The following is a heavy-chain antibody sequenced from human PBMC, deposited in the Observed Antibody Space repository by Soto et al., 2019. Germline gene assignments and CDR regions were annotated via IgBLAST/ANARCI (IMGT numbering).Heavy chain of an antibody. CDR3: ARVQGSGSYWGAFDY. D-gene: IGHD3-10*01. J-gene: IGHJ4*02. Sequence: VQLVESGGGVVQPGRSLRLSCAASGFTFSSYAMHWVRQAPGKGLEWVAVISYDGSNKYYADSVKGRFTISRDNSKNTLYLQMNSLRAEDTAVYYCARVQGSGSYWGAFDYWGQGTLVTVSS. CDR2: ISYDGSNK. V-gene: IGHV3-30*04. CDR1: GFTFSSYA.